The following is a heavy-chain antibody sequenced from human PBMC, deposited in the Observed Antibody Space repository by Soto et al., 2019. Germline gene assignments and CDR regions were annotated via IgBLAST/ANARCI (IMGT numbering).Heavy chain of an antibody. J-gene: IGHJ4*02. V-gene: IGHV3-48*01. D-gene: IGHD2-2*01. CDR2: IRTSTNTV. CDR1: GFTFSDYT. CDR3: ARDLRYAFDC. Sequence: GGSLRLSCAASGFTFSDYTMNWVRQAPGKGLEWLSYIRTSTNTVYYADSVKGRFTISTDNAKNSLYLQMNSLRAEDTAVYYCARDLRYAFDCWVQGTRVTVSS.